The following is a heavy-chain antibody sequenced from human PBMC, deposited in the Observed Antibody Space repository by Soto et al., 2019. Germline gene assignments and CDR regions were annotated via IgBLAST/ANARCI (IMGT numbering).Heavy chain of an antibody. CDR1: GFTFSSYA. D-gene: IGHD3-9*01. CDR2: ISYDGSNK. Sequence: QVQLVESGGGVVQPGRSLRLSCAASGFTFSSYAMHWVRQAPGKGLEWVAVISYDGSNKYYADSVKGRFTISRDNSKNTRYLQMNSLRAEDTAVYYCARAESGDILTGYYGYWGQGTLVTVSS. V-gene: IGHV3-30-3*01. J-gene: IGHJ4*02. CDR3: ARAESGDILTGYYGY.